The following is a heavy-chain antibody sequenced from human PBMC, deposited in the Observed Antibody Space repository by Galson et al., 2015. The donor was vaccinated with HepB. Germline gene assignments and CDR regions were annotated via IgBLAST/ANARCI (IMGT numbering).Heavy chain of an antibody. CDR2: INSDGGGA. J-gene: IGHJ4*02. Sequence: SLRLSCAASEFTFSTYWMHWVRQAPGKGLVWVSRINSDGGGAAYADSVKGRFPISRDNTKNMLFLQMNSLRDEDTVVYYCAREYYGLWGGYYLDQWGQ. CDR3: AREYYGLWGGYYLDQ. D-gene: IGHD3-3*01. V-gene: IGHV3-74*01. CDR1: EFTFSTYW.